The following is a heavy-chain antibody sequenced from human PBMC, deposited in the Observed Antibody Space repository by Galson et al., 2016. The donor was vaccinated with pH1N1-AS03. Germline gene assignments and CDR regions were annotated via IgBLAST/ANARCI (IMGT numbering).Heavy chain of an antibody. Sequence: PALVKPTQTLTLTCTFSGFSLNTGGEGVAWIRQPPGGALEWLALIYWNDDKRYTPSLKTRLTITKDTSKNQVVLTLTNVDPVDTATYYCSRRSDLGGWFLVFFDSWGPGTLVTVS. J-gene: IGHJ4*02. CDR1: GFSLNTGGEG. CDR3: SRRSDLGGWFLVFFDS. V-gene: IGHV2-5*01. CDR2: IYWNDDK. D-gene: IGHD6-19*01.